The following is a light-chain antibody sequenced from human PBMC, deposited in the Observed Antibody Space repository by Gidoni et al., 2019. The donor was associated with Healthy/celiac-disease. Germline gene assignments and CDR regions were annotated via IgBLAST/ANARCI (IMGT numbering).Light chain of an antibody. CDR2: AAS. CDR3: QQLNSYPRS. Sequence: DIQLPQSPSFLSASVGDRVTITCWASQGISSYLAWYQQKPGKAPKLLIYAASTLQSGVPSRFSGSGSGTEFTLTISSLQPEDFATYYCQQLNSYPRSFXXXTKLEIK. J-gene: IGKJ2*04. CDR1: QGISSY. V-gene: IGKV1-9*01.